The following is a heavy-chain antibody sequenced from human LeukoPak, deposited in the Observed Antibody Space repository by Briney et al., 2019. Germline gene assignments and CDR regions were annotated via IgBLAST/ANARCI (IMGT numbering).Heavy chain of an antibody. V-gene: IGHV3-30*03. CDR1: GFTFSSYG. D-gene: IGHD5-18*01. CDR3: ARDKRGHSYGSTDF. J-gene: IGHJ4*02. CDR2: ISYDGSNK. Sequence: PGGSLRLSCAASGFTFSSYGMHWVRQAPGKGLEWVAVISYDGSNKYYADSVKGRFTISRDNSKNTLSLQMDSLRAEDTAVYYCARDKRGHSYGSTDFWGQGTLVTVSS.